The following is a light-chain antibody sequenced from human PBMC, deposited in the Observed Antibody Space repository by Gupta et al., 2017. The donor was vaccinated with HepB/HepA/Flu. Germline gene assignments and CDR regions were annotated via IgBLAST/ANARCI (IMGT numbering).Light chain of an antibody. J-gene: IGKJ2*01. CDR1: QSLLYSNGYNY. CDR3: KQALQAPYT. Sequence: DIVMTQSPLSLPVIPGEPASISCRSSQSLLYSNGYNYLSWYLQKPGQSPQLLIYLSSSRASGVPDRFSGSGSGTDFKLIISRVEAEDVGVYYCKQALQAPYTFGQGTKMEIK. V-gene: IGKV2-28*01. CDR2: LSS.